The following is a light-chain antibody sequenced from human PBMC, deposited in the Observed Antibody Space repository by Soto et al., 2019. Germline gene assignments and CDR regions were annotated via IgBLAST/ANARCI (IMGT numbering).Light chain of an antibody. CDR1: QSISDRY. CDR3: PLYGSPPCP. CDR2: GAS. J-gene: IGKJ1*01. Sequence: SAGAVSLKKEERATLSCRASQSISDRYLAWYQQKPGQAPRLLIYGASSRATGIPDRFSGSGSGTDFTLTISRLEPEDFAVYYCPLYGSPPCPFAQGSIV. V-gene: IGKV3-20*01.